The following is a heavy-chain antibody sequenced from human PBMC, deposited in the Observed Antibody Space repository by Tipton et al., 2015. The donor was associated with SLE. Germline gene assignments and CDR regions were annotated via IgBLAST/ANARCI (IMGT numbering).Heavy chain of an antibody. CDR1: GFTFSSYG. CDR2: IWYDGSNK. CDR3: SLDSSGAAGDGFDY. Sequence: SLRLSCAASGFTFSSYGMHWVRQAPGKGLEWVAVIWYDGSNKYYADSVKGRFTISRDNSKNTLYLQMNSLRAEDTGVYYCSLDSSGAAGDGFDYWGQGTLVTVSS. D-gene: IGHD3-22*01. V-gene: IGHV3-33*08. J-gene: IGHJ4*02.